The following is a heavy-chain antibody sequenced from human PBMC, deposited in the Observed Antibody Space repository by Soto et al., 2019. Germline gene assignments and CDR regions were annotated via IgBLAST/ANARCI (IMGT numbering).Heavy chain of an antibody. J-gene: IGHJ4*02. CDR1: GGSISSSSYY. CDR3: ARQRIAALDY. D-gene: IGHD6-6*01. V-gene: IGHV4-39*01. CDR2: IYYSGST. Sequence: QLQLQESGPGLVKPSETLSLTCTVSGGSISSSSYYWGWIRQPPGKGLEWIGSIYYSGSTNYNPSLKSRVTISVDTSKNQFSLKLSSVTAADTAVYYCARQRIAALDYWGQGTLVTVSS.